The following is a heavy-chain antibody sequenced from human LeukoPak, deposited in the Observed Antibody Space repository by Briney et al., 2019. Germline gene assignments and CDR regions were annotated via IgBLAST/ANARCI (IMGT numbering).Heavy chain of an antibody. CDR1: GYTFTIYA. CDR3: AREAPAGDPNGDLFDP. V-gene: IGHV1-3*01. D-gene: IGHD2-21*02. Sequence: ASVKVSCKASGYTFTIYAMHWVRQAPGQRLEWMGWINAGNGNTKYSQKFQGRVTITRDTSASTAYMELSSLRSEDTAVYYCAREAPAGDPNGDLFDPWGQGTLVTVSS. CDR2: INAGNGNT. J-gene: IGHJ5*02.